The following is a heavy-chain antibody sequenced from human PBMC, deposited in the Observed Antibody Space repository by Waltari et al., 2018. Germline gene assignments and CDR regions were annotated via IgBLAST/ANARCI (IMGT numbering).Heavy chain of an antibody. CDR2: IYYSGST. V-gene: IGHV4-39*01. J-gene: IGHJ4*02. D-gene: IGHD6-19*01. Sequence: QLQLQESGPGLVKPSETLSLTCTVSGGSISSSGYYWGWIRQPPGKGLEWIGSIYYSGSTYYNPSLKSRVTISVDTSKNQFSLKLSSVTAADTAVYYCARHPVAVDERVSRGLDYWGQGTLVTVSS. CDR3: ARHPVAVDERVSRGLDY. CDR1: GGSISSSGYY.